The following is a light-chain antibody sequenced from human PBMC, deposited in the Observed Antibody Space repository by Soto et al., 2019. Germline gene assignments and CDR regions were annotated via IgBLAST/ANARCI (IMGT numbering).Light chain of an antibody. J-gene: IGKJ2*03. CDR1: QSVSSNY. CDR3: QQYGNSPRYS. V-gene: IGKV3-20*01. Sequence: EIVLTQSPGTLSLSLGERATLSCRASQSVSSNYLAWYQQKPGQAPRLLIYATSSRATGIPDRFSGSGSATDFSLTISRLEPEDFAVYYCQQYGNSPRYSFGQGTKLEIK. CDR2: ATS.